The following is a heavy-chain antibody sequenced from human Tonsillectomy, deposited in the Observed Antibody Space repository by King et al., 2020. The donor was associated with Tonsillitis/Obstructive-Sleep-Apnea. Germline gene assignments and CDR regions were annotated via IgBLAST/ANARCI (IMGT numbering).Heavy chain of an antibody. CDR2: ISYDGSNK. Sequence: VQLVESGGGVVQPGRSLRLSCAASGFTFSSYGMHWVRQAPGKGLEWVAVISYDGSNKYYADSVKGRFTISRDNSRNTLYLQMNSLRAEDTAVYYCAKGRLPATDFDYWGQGTLVTVSS. V-gene: IGHV3-30*18. CDR1: GFTFSSYG. CDR3: AKGRLPATDFDY. D-gene: IGHD2-2*01. J-gene: IGHJ4*02.